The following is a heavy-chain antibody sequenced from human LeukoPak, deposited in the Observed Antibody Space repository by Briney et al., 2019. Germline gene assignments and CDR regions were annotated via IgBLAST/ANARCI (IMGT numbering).Heavy chain of an antibody. D-gene: IGHD5-24*01. V-gene: IGHV4-59*12. CDR3: ARVGMATIRV. J-gene: IGHJ4*02. CDR1: GGSISSYY. Sequence: SETLSLTCTASGGSISSYYWSWIRQPPGKGLEWIGYIYYSGSTNYNPSLKSRVTISVDTSKNQFSLKLSSVTAADTAVYYCARVGMATIRVWGQGTLVTVSS. CDR2: IYYSGST.